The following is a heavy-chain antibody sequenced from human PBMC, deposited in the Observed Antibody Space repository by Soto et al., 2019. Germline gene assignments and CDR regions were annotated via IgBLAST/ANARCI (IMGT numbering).Heavy chain of an antibody. CDR1: GGSISSSSYY. V-gene: IGHV4-39*01. J-gene: IGHJ6*02. Sequence: PSETLSLTCTVSGGSISSSSYYWGWIRQPPGKGLEWIGSIYYSGSTYYNPSLKSRVTISVDTSKNQFSLKLSSVTAADTAVYYCARNEGVVYGMDVWGQGTTVT. D-gene: IGHD3-3*01. CDR3: ARNEGVVYGMDV. CDR2: IYYSGST.